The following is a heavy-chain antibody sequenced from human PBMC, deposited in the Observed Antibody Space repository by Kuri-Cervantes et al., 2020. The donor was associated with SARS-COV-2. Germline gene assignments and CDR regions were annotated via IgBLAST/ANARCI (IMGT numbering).Heavy chain of an antibody. V-gene: IGHV3-21*01. J-gene: IGHJ5*02. CDR1: GFIFSSHS. D-gene: IGHD2-15*01. CDR3: ARDERYCSGGSCYSEAGNWFDP. Sequence: GGSLRLSCAASGFIFSSHSMNWVRQAPGKGLEWVSSISSSSSYIYYADSVKGRFTISRDNAKNSLYLQMNSLRAEDTAVYYCARDERYCSGGSCYSEAGNWFDPWGQGTLVTVSS. CDR2: ISSSSSYI.